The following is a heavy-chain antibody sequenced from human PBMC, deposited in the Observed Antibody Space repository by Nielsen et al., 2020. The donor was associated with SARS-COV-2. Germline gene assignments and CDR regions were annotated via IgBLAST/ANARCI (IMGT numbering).Heavy chain of an antibody. CDR2: IYSGGST. Sequence: WIRQPPGKGLEWVSVIYSGGSTYYADSVKGRFTISRDNSKNTLYLQMNSLRAEDTAVYYCASEGYSSGLRYWGQGTLVTVSS. CDR3: ASEGYSSGLRY. V-gene: IGHV3-53*01. J-gene: IGHJ4*02. D-gene: IGHD6-19*01.